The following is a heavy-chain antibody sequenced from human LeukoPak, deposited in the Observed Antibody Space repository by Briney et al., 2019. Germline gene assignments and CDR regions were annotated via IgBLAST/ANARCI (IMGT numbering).Heavy chain of an antibody. CDR1: GFTFTNYA. Sequence: TGGSLRLSCAASGFTFTNYAMTWVRQAPGKGLEWVSSISASGVMTYYADSVKGRFTVSRDTSKNSLYLQMSSLTAADTAVYYCARLGSGWLGSFWDYWGQGTLVTVSS. D-gene: IGHD6-19*01. CDR3: ARLGSGWLGSFWDY. J-gene: IGHJ4*02. V-gene: IGHV3-23*01. CDR2: ISASGVMT.